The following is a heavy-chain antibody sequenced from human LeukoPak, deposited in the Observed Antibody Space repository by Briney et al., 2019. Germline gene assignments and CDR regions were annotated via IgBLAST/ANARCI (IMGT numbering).Heavy chain of an antibody. V-gene: IGHV4-4*07. CDR1: GGSISTFY. D-gene: IGHD6-13*01. Sequence: NTSETLSLTCAVSGGSISTFYWSWIRQPAGKGLEWIGRIYTSGSTNYNPSLKSRVTMSIDTSKNQFSLKLSSVAAADTAVYFCARVRGSSWNTGYYYHFMDVWGKGTTVTISS. CDR3: ARVRGSSWNTGYYYHFMDV. CDR2: IYTSGST. J-gene: IGHJ6*03.